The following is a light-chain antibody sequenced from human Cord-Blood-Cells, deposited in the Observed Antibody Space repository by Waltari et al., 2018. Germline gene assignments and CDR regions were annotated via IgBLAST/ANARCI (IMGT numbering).Light chain of an antibody. V-gene: IGLV1-47*01. CDR2: RNN. Sequence: QSVLTQPPSASGTPGPRVTISCSGRSSTTGSNYVSLYQQLPGTAPKLLIYRNNQRPSGVPDRFSGSKSGTSASLAISGLRSEDEADYYCAAWDDSLSGWVFGGGTKLTVL. CDR3: AAWDDSLSGWV. J-gene: IGLJ3*02. CDR1: SSTTGSNY.